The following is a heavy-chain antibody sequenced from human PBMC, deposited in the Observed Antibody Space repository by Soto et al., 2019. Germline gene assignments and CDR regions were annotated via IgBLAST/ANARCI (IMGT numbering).Heavy chain of an antibody. Sequence: QVQLVESGGGVVQPGRSLRLSCAASGFTFSSYGMHWVRQAPGKGLEWVAVISYDGSNKYYADSVKGRFTISRDNSKNTRYLQMNSLRAEDTAVYYCARKPHPYGSGSFVNYRWGQGTLVTVSS. CDR1: GFTFSSYG. CDR2: ISYDGSNK. J-gene: IGHJ4*02. CDR3: ARKPHPYGSGSFVNYR. D-gene: IGHD3-10*01. V-gene: IGHV3-30*03.